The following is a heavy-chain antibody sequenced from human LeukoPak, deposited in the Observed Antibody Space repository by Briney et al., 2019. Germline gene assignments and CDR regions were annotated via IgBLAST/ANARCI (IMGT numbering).Heavy chain of an antibody. D-gene: IGHD2-15*01. CDR2: VSSDGGTL. Sequence: GGSLRLSCAASGFAFRNYGIHWVRQAPGRGLEWVAVVSSDGGTLYYADSVKGRFSISRDNAKNSLYLQMTSLRAEDTAVYYCARERYCSGGSCSIDFDYWGQGTLVTVSS. J-gene: IGHJ4*02. CDR3: ARERYCSGGSCSIDFDY. V-gene: IGHV3-30*03. CDR1: GFAFRNYG.